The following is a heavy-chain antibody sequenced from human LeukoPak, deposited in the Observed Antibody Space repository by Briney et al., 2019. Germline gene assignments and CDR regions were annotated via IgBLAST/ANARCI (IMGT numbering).Heavy chain of an antibody. CDR3: ARHEGGRTDFWSGFVNYYYYMDV. D-gene: IGHD3-3*01. Sequence: SETLSLTCTVSGGSISGSSYYWGWIRQPPGKGLEWIGSIYYSGSTYYNPSLKSRITISGDTSKNQFSLKLSSVTAADTAVYYCARHEGGRTDFWSGFVNYYYYMDVWGKGTTVTVSS. CDR2: IYYSGST. J-gene: IGHJ6*03. CDR1: GGSISGSSYY. V-gene: IGHV4-39*01.